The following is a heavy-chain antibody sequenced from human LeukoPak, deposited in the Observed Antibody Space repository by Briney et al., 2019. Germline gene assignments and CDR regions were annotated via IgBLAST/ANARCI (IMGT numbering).Heavy chain of an antibody. J-gene: IGHJ5*02. CDR1: GFTFSSYE. D-gene: IGHD6-13*01. CDR2: ISSSGSTI. V-gene: IGHV3-48*03. Sequence: GGSLRLSCAASGFTFSSYEMNWVRQAPGKGLEWVSYISSSGSTIYYADSVKGRFTISRDNAKNSLYLQMNSLRAEDTAVYYCARDQASSWYPPLAYNWFDPWGQGTLVTVSS. CDR3: ARDQASSWYPPLAYNWFDP.